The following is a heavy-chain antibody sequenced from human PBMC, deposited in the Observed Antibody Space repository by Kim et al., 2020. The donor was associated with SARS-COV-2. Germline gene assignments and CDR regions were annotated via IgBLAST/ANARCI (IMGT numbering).Heavy chain of an antibody. CDR3: ASRRYTGTYYHFDY. V-gene: IGHV3-74*01. J-gene: IGHJ4*02. Sequence: YADSVKGRFTISRDNAKSTLYLQMNSLRAEDTAVYYCASRRYTGTYYHFDYWGQGTLVTVSS. D-gene: IGHD1-26*01.